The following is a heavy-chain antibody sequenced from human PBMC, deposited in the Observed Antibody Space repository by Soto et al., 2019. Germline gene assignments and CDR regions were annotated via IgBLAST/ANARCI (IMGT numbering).Heavy chain of an antibody. CDR1: GFTFSSYW. CDR3: AREGYRNYHYYGMDV. D-gene: IGHD4-4*01. CDR2: IKQDGSEK. J-gene: IGHJ6*02. V-gene: IGHV3-7*01. Sequence: EVQLVESGGGLVQPGGSLRLSCAASGFTFSSYWMSWVRQAPGKGLEWVANIKQDGSEKYYVDSVKGRFTISRDNAKNTLYLQMHSLRAEDTAVYYCAREGYRNYHYYGMDVWGQGTTVTVSS.